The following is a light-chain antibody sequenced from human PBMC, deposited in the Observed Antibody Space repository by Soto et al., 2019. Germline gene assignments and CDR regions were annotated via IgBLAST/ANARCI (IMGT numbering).Light chain of an antibody. CDR3: QQRDNWWT. Sequence: EIVLTPSPGTLPLSPGERATLSCRASQSVSRSYLAWYQQKPGQAPSLLIYGASTRATGIPARFSGSGSGTHFTLTISSLEPEDFAVYYCQQRDNWWTFGQGTKVDIK. V-gene: IGKV3D-20*02. CDR2: GAS. CDR1: QSVSRSY. J-gene: IGKJ1*01.